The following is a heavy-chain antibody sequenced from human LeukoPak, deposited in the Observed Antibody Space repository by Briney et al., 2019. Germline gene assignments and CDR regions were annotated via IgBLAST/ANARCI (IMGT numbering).Heavy chain of an antibody. D-gene: IGHD2-15*01. CDR1: GYTFTIYN. J-gene: IGHJ4*02. Sequence: GASVKVSCKASGYTFTIYNINWVRQATGQGLEWMGWMNPNSGNTGYAQKFQGRVTITADKSTSTAYMELSSLRSEDTAVYYCARDSYYFDYWGQGTLVTVSS. V-gene: IGHV1-8*03. CDR2: MNPNSGNT. CDR3: ARDSYYFDY.